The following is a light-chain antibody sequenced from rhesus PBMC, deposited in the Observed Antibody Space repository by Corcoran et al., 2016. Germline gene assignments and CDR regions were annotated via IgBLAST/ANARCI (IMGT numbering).Light chain of an antibody. J-gene: IGKJ1*01. CDR3: LQHNSYPWS. CDR1: QGISSY. V-gene: IGKV1-28*01. Sequence: DIQMTQSPSSLSASVGDTVTITCRASQGISSYLIWFQQKTGQAPRLLIYATSTLESGVPSRFSGSGSGTEFTLTISSLQPEDFALYYCLQHNSYPWSFGQGTRVEIK. CDR2: ATS.